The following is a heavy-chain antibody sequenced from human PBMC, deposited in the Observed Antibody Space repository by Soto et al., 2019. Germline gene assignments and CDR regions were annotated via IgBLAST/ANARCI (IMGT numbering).Heavy chain of an antibody. V-gene: IGHV3-23*01. Sequence: GGSLRLSCAASGFSLSSYAMSWARQAPGKRLEWVSVISNSGGTTFYADSVKGRFTISRDNFKNTVFLQMSSLRAEDTAVYYCAKYVAVAGTALYGMDVWGQGTTVTVSS. D-gene: IGHD2-15*01. J-gene: IGHJ6*02. CDR1: GFSLSSYA. CDR2: ISNSGGTT. CDR3: AKYVAVAGTALYGMDV.